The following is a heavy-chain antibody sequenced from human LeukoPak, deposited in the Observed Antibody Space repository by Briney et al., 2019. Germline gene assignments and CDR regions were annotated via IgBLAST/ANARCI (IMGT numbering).Heavy chain of an antibody. D-gene: IGHD2-15*01. CDR3: ARARDCSGGTCYQFNWFDL. CDR1: GGSISSGGYY. Sequence: PSETLSLTCTVSGGSISSGGYYWSWIRQHPGKGLEWIGYIYYSGNTYYNPSPKSRVTISVDTSKNQFSLKVTSVTAADTAAYYCARARDCSGGTCYQFNWFDLWGQGTLVTVSS. J-gene: IGHJ5*02. CDR2: IYYSGNT. V-gene: IGHV4-31*03.